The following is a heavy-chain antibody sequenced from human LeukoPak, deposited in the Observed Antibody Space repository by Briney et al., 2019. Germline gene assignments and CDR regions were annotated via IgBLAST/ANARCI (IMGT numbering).Heavy chain of an antibody. CDR3: ATELRESCTSTSCSGDP. Sequence: PSETLSLTCTVSGGSISSSYYYWGWIRQPPGKGLQWIATIYYNGATQYNPSLRSRVTISVDTSKNQFSVKLNSVTAADTAAYYCATELRESCTSTSCSGDPWGQGTLVTVSS. CDR1: GGSISSSYYY. CDR2: IYYNGAT. D-gene: IGHD2-2*01. V-gene: IGHV4-39*02. J-gene: IGHJ5*02.